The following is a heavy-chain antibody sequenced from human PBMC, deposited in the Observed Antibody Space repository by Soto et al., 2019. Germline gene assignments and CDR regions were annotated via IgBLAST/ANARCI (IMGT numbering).Heavy chain of an antibody. D-gene: IGHD1-26*01. CDR3: AKSGLVSGSPNYYYGMDV. V-gene: IGHV3-30*18. J-gene: IGHJ6*02. CDR1: GYSFSTYG. Sequence: VGSLRLTCAASGYSFSTYGKHWVRHPQGAGLEWLEVIASNGSNKYYADSVKGRFTISRDNSKNTLYLQMISLRAEDTAVYYCAKSGLVSGSPNYYYGMDVWGQGTTVTVSS. CDR2: IASNGSNK.